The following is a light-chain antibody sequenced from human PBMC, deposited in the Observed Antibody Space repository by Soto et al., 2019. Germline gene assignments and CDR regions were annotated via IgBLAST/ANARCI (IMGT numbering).Light chain of an antibody. J-gene: IGKJ5*01. CDR2: DAS. CDR3: QQYDNVPFT. Sequence: DLQMTQSPSSLSASVGDRVTIICQASQDITNYLNWYQQKPGKAPKLLIYDASNLETGVPSRFSASGSGTHFSFTITHLQPEDIATYYCQQYDNVPFTFGQGTRLEMK. V-gene: IGKV1-33*01. CDR1: QDITNY.